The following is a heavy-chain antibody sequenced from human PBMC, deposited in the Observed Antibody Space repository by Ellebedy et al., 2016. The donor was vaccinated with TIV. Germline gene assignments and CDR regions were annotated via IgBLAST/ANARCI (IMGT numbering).Heavy chain of an antibody. V-gene: IGHV4-31*03. Sequence: LRLSCTVSGGSISSGGYYWNWIRQHPGKGLEWIGNIYHSGNTHYNPSLKSRVTISVDTSKSQLSLKLNSVPAADTAVYYCAGGGDLDYWGQGTLVTVSS. J-gene: IGHJ4*02. CDR1: GGSISSGGYY. CDR3: AGGGDLDY. D-gene: IGHD7-27*01. CDR2: IYHSGNT.